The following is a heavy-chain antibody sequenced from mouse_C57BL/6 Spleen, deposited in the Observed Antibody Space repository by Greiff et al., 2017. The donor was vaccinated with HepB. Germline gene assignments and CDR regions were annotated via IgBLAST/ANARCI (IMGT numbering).Heavy chain of an antibody. Sequence: VQLQQPGAELVMPGASVKLSCKASGYTFTSYWMHWVKQRPGQGLEWIGEIDPSDSYTNYNQKFKGKSTLTVDKSSSTAYMQLSSLTSEDSAVYYCARVLYDVWYFDVWGTGTTVTVSS. D-gene: IGHD2-3*01. V-gene: IGHV1-69*01. CDR2: IDPSDSYT. J-gene: IGHJ1*03. CDR3: ARVLYDVWYFDV. CDR1: GYTFTSYW.